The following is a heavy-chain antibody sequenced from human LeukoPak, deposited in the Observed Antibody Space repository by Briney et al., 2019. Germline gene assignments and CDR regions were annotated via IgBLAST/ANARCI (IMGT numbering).Heavy chain of an antibody. V-gene: IGHV4-61*02. CDR2: IYSSGTT. D-gene: IGHD4-17*01. CDR1: GGSINNDGYY. Sequence: SETLSLTCTVSGGSINNDGYYWGWIRQSAGKGLEWLGRIYSSGTTNYNPSLKRRVTLSVDTSKNQFSLNLTPVTAADTAVYYCAREGDYGDFDAFDMWGQGTVVTVSS. CDR3: AREGDYGDFDAFDM. J-gene: IGHJ3*02.